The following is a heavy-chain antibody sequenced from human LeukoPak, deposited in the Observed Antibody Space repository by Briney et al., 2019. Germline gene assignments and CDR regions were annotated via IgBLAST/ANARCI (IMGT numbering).Heavy chain of an antibody. Sequence: GGSLRLSCAASGFTFSSYAMSWVRQAPGKGLEWVSAISGSGGSTYYADSVKGRFTISRDSAKNSLYLQMNSLRAEDTAVYYCVRPPLVTAIAAFDIWGQGTMVTVSS. D-gene: IGHD2-21*02. CDR1: GFTFSSYA. CDR3: VRPPLVTAIAAFDI. J-gene: IGHJ3*02. CDR2: ISGSGGST. V-gene: IGHV3-23*01.